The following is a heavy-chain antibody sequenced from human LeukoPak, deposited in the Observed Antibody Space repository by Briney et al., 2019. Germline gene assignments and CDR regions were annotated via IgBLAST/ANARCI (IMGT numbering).Heavy chain of an antibody. CDR3: GKEYYVLLVYALGGSFDY. CDR2: ISGNGRST. J-gene: IGHJ4*02. D-gene: IGHD2-8*02. CDR1: GFTFSSYS. Sequence: QPGGSLRLSCAASGFTFSSYSMNWVRQAPGKGLEWVSTISGNGRSTYYGDSVKGRFTISRDNSKNTLSLQMNSLRAEDTAVYYCGKEYYVLLVYALGGSFDYWGRGTLVTVSS. V-gene: IGHV3-23*01.